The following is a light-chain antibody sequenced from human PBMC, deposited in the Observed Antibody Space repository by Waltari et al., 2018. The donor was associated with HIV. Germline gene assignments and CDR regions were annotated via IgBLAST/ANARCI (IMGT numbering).Light chain of an antibody. V-gene: IGKV4-1*01. J-gene: IGKJ2*01. CDR1: QHVLNGSTNKNS. CDR2: WAS. CDR3: QQHYTSPYT. Sequence: DIVMTQSPDSLAVSLGERATINCKSSQHVLNGSTNKNSLAWYQQKSVQPPKLLIYWASTRESGVPERFSGSGSGTDFTLTISSLQAADVAVYYCQQHYTSPYTFGQGTKLEIK.